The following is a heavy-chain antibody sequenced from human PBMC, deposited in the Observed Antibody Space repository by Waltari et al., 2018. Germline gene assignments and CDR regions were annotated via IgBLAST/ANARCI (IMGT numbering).Heavy chain of an antibody. J-gene: IGHJ4*02. CDR1: GFNLGDYA. CDR2: IRSKTYGGAP. Sequence: EVQLAESGGGLVQPGRSLSLSCTASGFNLGDYAMTWVRQVPGKGLEWVGFIRSKTYGGAPEYAASVKGRFTISRDDSKSVAYLQMNSLRTEDTALYYCTRADGMTDLDYWGQGALVTVSS. CDR3: TRADGMTDLDY. V-gene: IGHV3-49*04.